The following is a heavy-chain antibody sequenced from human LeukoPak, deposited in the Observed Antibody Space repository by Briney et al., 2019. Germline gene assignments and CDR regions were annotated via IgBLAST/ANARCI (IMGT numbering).Heavy chain of an antibody. Sequence: GRSLRLSCAASGFTFSSYGMHWVRQAPGKGLEWVAVISYDGSNKYYADSVKGRFTISRDNSKNTLYLQMNSLRAEDTAVYYCAKEVAAAEVRDYWGQGTLVTVSS. CDR3: AKEVAAAEVRDY. V-gene: IGHV3-30*18. CDR2: ISYDGSNK. CDR1: GFTFSSYG. D-gene: IGHD6-13*01. J-gene: IGHJ4*02.